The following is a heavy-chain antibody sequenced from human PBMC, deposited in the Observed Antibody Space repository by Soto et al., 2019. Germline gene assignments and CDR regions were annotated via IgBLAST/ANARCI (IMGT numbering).Heavy chain of an antibody. CDR3: ARDIGYISSGGVVY. Sequence: EVQLVESGGGLVKPGGSLRLSCAASGFTFSSYTMNWVRQAPGKGLEWVSSISSSSSYIYYADSVKGRFTISRDNAKNSLYLQMSSMSDEDTAVYYCARDIGYISSGGVVYWGQGTLVTVSS. CDR1: GFTFSSYT. CDR2: ISSSSSYI. D-gene: IGHD6-13*01. J-gene: IGHJ4*02. V-gene: IGHV3-21*01.